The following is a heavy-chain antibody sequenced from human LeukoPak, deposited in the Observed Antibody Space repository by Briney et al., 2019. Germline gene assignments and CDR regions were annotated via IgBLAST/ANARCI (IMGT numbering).Heavy chain of an antibody. CDR3: ARTFRESYYDFWSGYSTLDY. D-gene: IGHD3-3*01. Sequence: PSETLSLTCAVYGGSFSGYYWSWIRQPPGKGLEWIGEINHSGSTNYNPSLKSRVTISVNTSKNQFSLKLSSVTAADTAVYYCARTFRESYYDFWSGYSTLDYWGQGTLVTVSS. CDR2: INHSGST. J-gene: IGHJ4*02. CDR1: GGSFSGYY. V-gene: IGHV4-34*01.